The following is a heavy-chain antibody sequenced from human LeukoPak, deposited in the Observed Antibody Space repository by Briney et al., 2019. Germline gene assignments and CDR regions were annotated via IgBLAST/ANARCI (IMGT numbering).Heavy chain of an antibody. CDR3: ARANDYGDYVDY. D-gene: IGHD4-17*01. J-gene: IGHJ4*02. V-gene: IGHV4-61*02. CDR2: IYASGST. CDR1: GGSISSGSDY. Sequence: PSETLSLTCTVSGGSISSGSDYWSWIRQPAGKGLEWIGRIYASGSTKYNPSLKSRVTISVDTSKNQFSLKLTSVTVADTAVYYCARANDYGDYVDYWGQGTLVTVSS.